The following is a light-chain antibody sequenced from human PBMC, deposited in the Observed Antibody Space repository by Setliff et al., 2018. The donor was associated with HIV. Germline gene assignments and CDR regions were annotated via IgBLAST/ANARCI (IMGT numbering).Light chain of an antibody. J-gene: IGLJ1*01. CDR1: SSDVGNYNL. V-gene: IGLV2-23*02. CDR2: EVT. CDR3: CSYAGSSTNYV. Sequence: QSALTQPASVSGSPGQSITISCKGTSSDVGNYNLVSWHQQHPGKAPKFMIYEVTKRPSGVSNRFSGSKSGNTASLTISGLQAEDEADYYCCSYAGSSTNYVFGTGTKVTVL.